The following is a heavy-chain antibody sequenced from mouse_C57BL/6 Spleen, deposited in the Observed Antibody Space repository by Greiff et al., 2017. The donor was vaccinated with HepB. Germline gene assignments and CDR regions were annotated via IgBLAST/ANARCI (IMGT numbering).Heavy chain of an antibody. CDR3: ARNYGSSYEDYAMDY. V-gene: IGHV1-26*01. D-gene: IGHD1-1*01. J-gene: IGHJ4*01. CDR2: INPNNGGT. CDR1: GYTFTDYY. Sequence: EVQLQQSGPELVKPGASVKISCKASGYTFTDYYMNWVKQSHGKSLEWIGDINPNNGGTSYNQKFKGKATLTVDKSSSTAYMELRSLTSEDSAVYYCARNYGSSYEDYAMDYWGQGTSVTVSS.